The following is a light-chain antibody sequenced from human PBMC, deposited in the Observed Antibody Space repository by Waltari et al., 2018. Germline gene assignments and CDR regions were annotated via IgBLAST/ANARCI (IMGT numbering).Light chain of an antibody. CDR1: QSVLYRSNHKNY. Sequence: DIVMTQSPDSLAVSLGARATINCKPSQSVLYRSNHKNYLAWYQQKPGQPPNLLIYWASTRESGVPDRFSGSGSGTDFTLTISSLQAEDVAVYYCQQYYSTPWTFGQGTKVEIK. CDR3: QQYYSTPWT. CDR2: WAS. V-gene: IGKV4-1*01. J-gene: IGKJ1*01.